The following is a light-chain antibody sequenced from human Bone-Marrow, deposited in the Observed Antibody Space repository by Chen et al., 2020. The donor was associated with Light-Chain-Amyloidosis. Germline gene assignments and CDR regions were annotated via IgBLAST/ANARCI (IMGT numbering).Light chain of an antibody. CDR3: SSYTITNTRV. Sequence: QSALTQPSSVSGSPGQSITISCTGTIGDVGGDNNVSWYQQHPDKAPKLMIYEVTNRPSWVPDRFSGSKSDNTASLTISGLQTEDEADYFCSSYTITNTRVFGSGTRVTVL. V-gene: IGLV2-14*01. J-gene: IGLJ1*01. CDR2: EVT. CDR1: IGDVGGDNN.